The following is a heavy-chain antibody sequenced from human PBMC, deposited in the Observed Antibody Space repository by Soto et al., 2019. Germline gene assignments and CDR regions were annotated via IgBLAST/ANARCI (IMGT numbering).Heavy chain of an antibody. D-gene: IGHD3-10*01. J-gene: IGHJ6*02. V-gene: IGHV1-69*02. CDR2: IIPILGIA. CDR1: GGTFSSYT. Sequence: SVKVSCKASGGTFSSYTISWVRQAPGQGLEWMGRIIPILGIANYAQKFQGRVTITADKSTSTAYMELSSLRSEDTAVYYCARPGYGSGSYYSPSYYYYYYGMDVWG. CDR3: ARPGYGSGSYYSPSYYYYYYGMDV.